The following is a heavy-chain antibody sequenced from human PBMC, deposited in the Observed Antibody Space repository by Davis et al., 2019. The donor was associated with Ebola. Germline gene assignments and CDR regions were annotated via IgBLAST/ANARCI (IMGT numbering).Heavy chain of an antibody. J-gene: IGHJ3*02. CDR2: IIPIFGTA. V-gene: IGHV1-69*06. Sequence: AASVKVSCKASGGTFSSYAISWVRQAPGQGLEWMGGIIPIFGTANYAQKFQGRVTITADKSTSTAYMELSSLRSEDTAVYYCARIDYYDSSGYYSGPYDAFDIWGQGTMVTVSS. CDR1: GGTFSSYA. D-gene: IGHD3-22*01. CDR3: ARIDYYDSSGYYSGPYDAFDI.